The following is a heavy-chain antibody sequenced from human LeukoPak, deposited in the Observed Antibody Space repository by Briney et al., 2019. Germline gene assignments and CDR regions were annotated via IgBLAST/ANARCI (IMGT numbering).Heavy chain of an antibody. CDR1: GFTFSNAW. CDR2: IKSKTDGGTT. Sequence: GGSLRLSCAASGFTFSNAWMSWVRQAPGKGLEWVGRIKSKTDGGTTDYAAPVKGRFTISRDDSKNTLYLQMNSLKTEDTAVYYCTTDHHYDFWSGYYWEGQNDDYWGQGTLVTVSS. CDR3: TTDHHYDFWSGYYWEGQNDDY. J-gene: IGHJ4*02. V-gene: IGHV3-15*01. D-gene: IGHD3-3*01.